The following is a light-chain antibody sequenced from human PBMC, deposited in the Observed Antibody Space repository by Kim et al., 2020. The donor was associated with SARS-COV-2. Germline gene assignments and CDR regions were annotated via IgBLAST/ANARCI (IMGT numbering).Light chain of an antibody. Sequence: GQRITNASKTSSRDGVTNNYIYWDQRNPGKAPILMIYDVNTRPSGVSNRFTGYTSGNTACLTISGLQDEDEADYYCSSYATSRSCVFGSGTKVTVL. CDR3: SSYATSRSCV. CDR2: DVN. V-gene: IGLV2-14*03. CDR1: SRDGVTNNY. J-gene: IGLJ1*01.